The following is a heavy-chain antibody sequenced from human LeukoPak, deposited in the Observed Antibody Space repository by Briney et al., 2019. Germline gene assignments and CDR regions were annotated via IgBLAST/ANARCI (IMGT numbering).Heavy chain of an antibody. CDR3: ARSVPDYTRFDY. D-gene: IGHD4-11*01. CDR1: GFTFSSYA. CDR2: ISGSGGRK. J-gene: IGHJ4*02. Sequence: VQPGGSLRLSCVASGFTFSSYAMSWVRQAPGKGLEWVSAISGSGGRKYSADSVKGRFTISRDNSKNTLYLQMNSLRAEDTAVYYCARSVPDYTRFDYWGQGALVTVSS. V-gene: IGHV3-23*01.